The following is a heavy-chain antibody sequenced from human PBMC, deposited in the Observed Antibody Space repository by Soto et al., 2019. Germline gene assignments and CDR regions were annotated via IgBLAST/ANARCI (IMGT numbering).Heavy chain of an antibody. D-gene: IGHD3-9*01. CDR1: GGSISSYY. CDR3: ARELLAGTGGAFDI. Sequence: SETLSLTCTVSGGSISSYYWSWIRQPPGKGLEWIGYIYYSGSTNYNPSLKSRVTISVDTSKNQFSLKLSSVTAADTAVYYCARELLAGTGGAFDIWGQGTMVTVSS. J-gene: IGHJ3*02. V-gene: IGHV4-59*01. CDR2: IYYSGST.